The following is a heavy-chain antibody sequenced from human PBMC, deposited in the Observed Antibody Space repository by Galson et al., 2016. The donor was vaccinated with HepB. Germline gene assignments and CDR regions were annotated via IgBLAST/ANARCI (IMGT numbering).Heavy chain of an antibody. CDR1: GYGLTKYW. V-gene: IGHV5-51*01. J-gene: IGHJ5*02. CDR2: IYRGDSET. Sequence: QSGAAVKKTGESLRISCRGFGYGLTKYWIGWVRQMPGKGLEWIGIIYRGDSETRYSLSLQGQVINSADKSSSTAYLQWSSLKASDTATYSCATGKCGLSRLIWFAPWGQGTLVTVSS. D-gene: IGHD3-10*01. CDR3: ATGKCGLSRLIWFAP.